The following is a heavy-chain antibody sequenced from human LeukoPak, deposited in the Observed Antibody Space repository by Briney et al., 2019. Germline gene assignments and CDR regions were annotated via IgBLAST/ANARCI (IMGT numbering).Heavy chain of an antibody. D-gene: IGHD3-10*02. J-gene: IGHJ6*04. CDR3: AELGITMIGVV. Sequence: GGSLRLSCAASGFTFSSYEMRWVRQAAGKGRGWVSYISSSGSTIYYADSVKGRFTISRDNAKNSLYLQMNSLRAEDTAVYYGAELGITMIGVVWGKGTTVTISS. V-gene: IGHV3-48*03. CDR2: ISSSGSTI. CDR1: GFTFSSYE.